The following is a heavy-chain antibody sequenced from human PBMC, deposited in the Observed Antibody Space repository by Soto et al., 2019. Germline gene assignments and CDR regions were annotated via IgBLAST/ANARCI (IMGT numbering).Heavy chain of an antibody. D-gene: IGHD1-26*01. Sequence: GGSLRLSCAASGFTFSSYAMTWVRQAPGRGLEWVSAISGTGSPTYYADSVKGRFTISRDNSKNTLYLQMNSLRADDTAVYYCARDTSGGTYYYGMDVWGQGTTVTVSS. V-gene: IGHV3-23*01. J-gene: IGHJ6*02. CDR1: GFTFSSYA. CDR3: ARDTSGGTYYYGMDV. CDR2: ISGTGSPT.